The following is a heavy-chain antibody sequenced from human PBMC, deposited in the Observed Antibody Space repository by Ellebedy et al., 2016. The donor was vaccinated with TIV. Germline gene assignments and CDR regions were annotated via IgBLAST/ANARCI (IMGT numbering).Heavy chain of an antibody. Sequence: ASVKVSCKASGGTFSSYAISWVRQAPGQGLEWMGIINPSGGSTSYAQKFQSRVTMTRDTSTSTVYMELSSLRSDDTAVYYCARDAGWELLTTHKYNWFDPWGQGTLVTVSS. J-gene: IGHJ5*02. CDR1: GGTFSSYA. D-gene: IGHD1-26*01. V-gene: IGHV1-46*01. CDR3: ARDAGWELLTTHKYNWFDP. CDR2: INPSGGST.